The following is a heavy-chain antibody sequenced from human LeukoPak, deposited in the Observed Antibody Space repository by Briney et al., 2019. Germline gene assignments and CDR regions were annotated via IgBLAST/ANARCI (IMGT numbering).Heavy chain of an antibody. Sequence: SETLSLTCAVYGGSFSGYYWDWLRQPPGKGLEWIGEINHSGSTNCNPSLKSRVTISVDTSKNQFSLELNSVTAADTAVYYCARRGDIVVVPAARFDYWGQGTLVTVSS. CDR2: INHSGST. D-gene: IGHD2-2*01. CDR3: ARRGDIVVVPAARFDY. V-gene: IGHV4-34*01. CDR1: GGSFSGYY. J-gene: IGHJ4*02.